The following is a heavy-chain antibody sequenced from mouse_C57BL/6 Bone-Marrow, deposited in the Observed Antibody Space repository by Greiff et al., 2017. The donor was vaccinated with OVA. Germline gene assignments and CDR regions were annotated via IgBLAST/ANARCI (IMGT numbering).Heavy chain of an antibody. CDR1: GYAFTNYL. CDR3: AIGVSYYGFAY. J-gene: IGHJ3*01. D-gene: IGHD2-10*01. V-gene: IGHV1-54*01. CDR2: INPGSGGT. Sequence: QVQLQQSGAELVRPGTSVKVSCKASGYAFTNYLIEWVKQRPGQGLEWIGVINPGSGGTNYNEKFKGKATLTADKSSSTAYMQLSSLTSEDSAVYVCAIGVSYYGFAYWGQGTLVTVSA.